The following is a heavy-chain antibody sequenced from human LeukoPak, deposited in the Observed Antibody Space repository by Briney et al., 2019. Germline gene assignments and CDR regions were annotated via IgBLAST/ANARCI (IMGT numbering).Heavy chain of an antibody. Sequence: SGGSLRLSCAASGFTFSSDAMSWVRQAPGKGLEWVSAISGSGGSTYYADSVKGRFTISRDNSKNTLYLQMNSLRAEDTAVYYCAKGDLDYGDYALYYFDYWGQGALVTVSS. J-gene: IGHJ4*02. D-gene: IGHD4-17*01. CDR1: GFTFSSDA. CDR3: AKGDLDYGDYALYYFDY. CDR2: ISGSGGST. V-gene: IGHV3-23*01.